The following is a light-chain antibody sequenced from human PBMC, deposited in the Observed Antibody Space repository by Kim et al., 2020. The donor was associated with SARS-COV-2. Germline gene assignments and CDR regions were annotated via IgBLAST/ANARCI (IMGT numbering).Light chain of an antibody. CDR2: KDS. CDR3: QSADSSGTYVV. V-gene: IGLV3-25*03. Sequence: SYELTQPPSVSVSPGQTARITCTGDALQKQYAYWYQQKPGQAPALVIYKDSERPSGLPERFSGSSSGTTVTLTISGVQAEDEADYYCQSADSSGTYVVFGGGTKLTVL. CDR1: ALQKQY. J-gene: IGLJ2*01.